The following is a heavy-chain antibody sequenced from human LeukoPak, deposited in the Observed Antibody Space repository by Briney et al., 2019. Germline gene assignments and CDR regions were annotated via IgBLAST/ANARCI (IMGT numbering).Heavy chain of an antibody. CDR3: AKVQYQLLYPYYYYGMDV. J-gene: IGHJ6*02. V-gene: IGHV3-13*01. CDR1: GFTFIDYD. CDR2: IGIRGDT. Sequence: GGSLRLSCAASGFTFIDYDMHWVRQVIGKGLEWVSAIGIRGDTHYSGSVKGRFTISRENAESSLYLQMNSLRAEDTAVYYCAKVQYQLLYPYYYYGMDVWGQGTTVTVSS. D-gene: IGHD2-2*02.